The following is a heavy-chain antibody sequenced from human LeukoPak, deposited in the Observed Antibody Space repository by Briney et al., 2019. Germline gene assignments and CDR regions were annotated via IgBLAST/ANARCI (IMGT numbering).Heavy chain of an antibody. D-gene: IGHD3-3*01. J-gene: IGHJ3*02. CDR2: IYPGDSDT. V-gene: IGHV5-51*01. CDR1: GYSFTSYW. Sequence: GESLKISCKGSGYSFTSYWIGWVRQMPGKGLEWMGIIYPGDSDTRYSPSFQGQVTISADKSISTAYLQWSSLKASDTAMYYCARQNVHLRFLEWLSPGAFDIWGQGTMVTVSS. CDR3: ARQNVHLRFLEWLSPGAFDI.